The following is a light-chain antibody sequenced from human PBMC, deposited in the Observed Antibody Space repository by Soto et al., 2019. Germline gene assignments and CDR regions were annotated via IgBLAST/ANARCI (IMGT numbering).Light chain of an antibody. J-gene: IGKJ5*01. CDR2: AAS. Sequence: ETVMTQSQVTLSVSPGDPANLXCRASQRVSNHFAWYQQKPGQAPRLLIYAASSRATGIPDRFSGSGSGTDFTLTISRLEPEDFAVYYCQQRSNLITFGQGTRLEIK. CDR3: QQRSNLIT. V-gene: IGKV3D-20*02. CDR1: QRVSNH.